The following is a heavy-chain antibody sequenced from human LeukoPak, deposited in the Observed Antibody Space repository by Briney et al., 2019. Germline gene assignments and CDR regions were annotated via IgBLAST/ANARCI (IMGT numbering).Heavy chain of an antibody. CDR1: GGSTSSGSYY. V-gene: IGHV4-61*02. J-gene: IGHJ4*02. D-gene: IGHD5-18*01. CDR3: AKSTAMVTSFDY. CDR2: IYTSGST. Sequence: SQTLSLTCIVSGGSTSSGSYYWSWIRQPAGKGLEWIGRIYTSGSTNYNPSLKSRVTISVDTSKNQFSLKLSSVTAADTAVYYCAKSTAMVTSFDYWGQGTLVTVSS.